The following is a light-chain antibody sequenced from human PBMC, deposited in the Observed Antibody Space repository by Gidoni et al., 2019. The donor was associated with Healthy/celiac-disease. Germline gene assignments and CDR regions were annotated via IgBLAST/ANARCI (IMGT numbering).Light chain of an antibody. J-gene: IGLJ2*01. CDR1: KLVDKY. V-gene: IGLV3-1*01. Sequence: SYELTQPPSVSVSPGKTASITCSGDKLVDKYACWYQQKPGQSPLLVIYQDSKRPSGIPERFSGSNAGNTATLTISGTQAMDEADYYCQAWDSSTGVFGGGTKLTVL. CDR2: QDS. CDR3: QAWDSSTGV.